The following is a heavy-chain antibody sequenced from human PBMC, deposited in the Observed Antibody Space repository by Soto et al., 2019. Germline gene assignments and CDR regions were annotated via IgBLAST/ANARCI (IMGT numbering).Heavy chain of an antibody. V-gene: IGHV3-21*01. D-gene: IGHD6-19*01. CDR3: ARGSAEAGTAAIDH. Sequence: EVQLVESGGGLVKPGGSLRLSCAASGFTFSNYNMNWVRQAPGKGLEWVSSISSSSSYIYYADSVKGRFTISRDNAKNSVYLQMNSLRAEDTAVYYCARGSAEAGTAAIDHWGQGTLVTVSS. CDR2: ISSSSSYI. CDR1: GFTFSNYN. J-gene: IGHJ4*02.